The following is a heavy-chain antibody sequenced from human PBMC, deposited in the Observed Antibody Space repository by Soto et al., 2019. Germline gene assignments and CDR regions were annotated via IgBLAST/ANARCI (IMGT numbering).Heavy chain of an antibody. V-gene: IGHV3-9*01. CDR2: ISWNSGSI. D-gene: IGHD3-3*01. J-gene: IGHJ4*02. Sequence: PGGSLRLSCAASGFTFDDYAMHWVRQAPGKGLEWVSGISWNSGSIGYADSVKGRFTISRDNAKSSLYLQMNSLRAEDTALYYCAKDSDFWSGYPDYWGQGTLVTVSS. CDR3: AKDSDFWSGYPDY. CDR1: GFTFDDYA.